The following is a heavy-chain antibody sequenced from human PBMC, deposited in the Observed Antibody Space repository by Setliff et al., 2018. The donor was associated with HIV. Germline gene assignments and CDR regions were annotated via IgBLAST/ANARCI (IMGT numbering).Heavy chain of an antibody. CDR3: ARQLSNSLDY. Sequence: ASVKVSCKASGFTFTDLFIHWVRQAPGQGLEWMGWISPYDGSRRISRNFRGRVTMTRDTSINTAYMELSGVRSDDTAIYFCARQLSNSLDYWGQGTLVTVSS. D-gene: IGHD1-1*01. CDR2: ISPYDGSR. V-gene: IGHV1-2*02. J-gene: IGHJ4*02. CDR1: GFTFTDLF.